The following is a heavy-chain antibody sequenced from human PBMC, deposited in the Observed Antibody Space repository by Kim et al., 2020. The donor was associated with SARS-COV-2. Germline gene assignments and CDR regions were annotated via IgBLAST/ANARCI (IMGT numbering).Heavy chain of an antibody. CDR3: TRDDSSGSYYYYYYGMDV. D-gene: IGHD3-22*01. J-gene: IGHJ6*02. Sequence: KGRLTISRDDSKSIAYLQMNSLKTEDTAVYYCTRDDSSGSYYYYYYGMDVWGQGTTVTVSS. V-gene: IGHV3-49*02.